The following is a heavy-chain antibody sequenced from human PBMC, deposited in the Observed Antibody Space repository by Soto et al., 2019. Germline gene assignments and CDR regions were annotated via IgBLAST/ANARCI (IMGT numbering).Heavy chain of an antibody. D-gene: IGHD2-8*01. CDR1: GGSISGGVHS. J-gene: IGHJ2*01. V-gene: IGHV4-30-4*01. CDR3: AREIMPLTNDWYFDL. Sequence: QVQLQESGPGLVKPSATLSLTCTVSGGSISGGVHSWSWVRQPPGKGLEWIGHIFDSGSTYDNPSLKSRLTLSVNTSKNQFSLRLSSVTAADTAVYYCAREIMPLTNDWYFDLWGRGTLVTVSS. CDR2: IFDSGST.